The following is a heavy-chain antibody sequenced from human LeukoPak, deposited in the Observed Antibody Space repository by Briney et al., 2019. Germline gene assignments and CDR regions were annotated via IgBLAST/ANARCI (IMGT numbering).Heavy chain of an antibody. D-gene: IGHD2-2*01. CDR3: AREVVPAAIDV. V-gene: IGHV1-46*01. CDR1: GYTFTSYY. Sequence: ASVKVSCKASGYTFTSYYMHWVRQAPGQGLEWMGIINPSGGSTGYAQKFQGRVTMTRDMSTSTVYMELSSLRSEDTAVYYCAREVVPAAIDVWGKGTTVTVSS. CDR2: INPSGGST. J-gene: IGHJ6*04.